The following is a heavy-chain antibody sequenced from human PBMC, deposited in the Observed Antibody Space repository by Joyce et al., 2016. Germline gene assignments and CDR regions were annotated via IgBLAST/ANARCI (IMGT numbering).Heavy chain of an antibody. CDR1: GGAFSNFT. Sequence: QVLLVQSGATVNRPGSSLKVSCKPSGGAFSNFTVNWVRPAPGQRLEWMGGINPFFGAAKYAGHCQCRVTLTADLATRTAFMELSSLTSADTAVYYCARGGTSSDHFFFYTLDRWGPGTTVIVSS. V-gene: IGHV1-69*12. J-gene: IGHJ6*02. CDR3: ARGGTSSDHFFFYTLDR. CDR2: INPFFGAA. D-gene: IGHD1-14*01.